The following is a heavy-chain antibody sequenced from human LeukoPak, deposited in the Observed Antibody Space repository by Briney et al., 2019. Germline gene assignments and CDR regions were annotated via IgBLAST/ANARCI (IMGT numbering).Heavy chain of an antibody. D-gene: IGHD3/OR15-3a*01. CDR2: INPNSGGT. V-gene: IGHV1-2*02. J-gene: IGHJ4*02. Sequence: ASVKVSCKASGYTFTGYYMHWVRQAPGQGLEWMGWINPNSGGTNYAQKFQSRVTMTRDTSISTAYMELSRLRSDDTAVYYCARDPGDWTYYFDYWGQGTLVTVSS. CDR3: ARDPGDWTYYFDY. CDR1: GYTFTGYY.